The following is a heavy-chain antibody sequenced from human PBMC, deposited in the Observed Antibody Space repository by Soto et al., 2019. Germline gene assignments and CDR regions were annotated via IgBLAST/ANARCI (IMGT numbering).Heavy chain of an antibody. CDR2: LIPNFDTP. CDR3: AVAMVREILIFESSGMHV. D-gene: IGHD3-10*01. J-gene: IGHJ6*02. V-gene: IGHV1-69*01. Sequence: QVQLVQSGAEVKKPGSSVKVSCKTSGGTFNNYAISWVRQAPGQGLEWMGGLIPNFDTPNYAQKFQARLTILADESTSTVSMELRSLRSDDTSVYYCAVAMVREILIFESSGMHVWGQGTTVTVSS. CDR1: GGTFNNYA.